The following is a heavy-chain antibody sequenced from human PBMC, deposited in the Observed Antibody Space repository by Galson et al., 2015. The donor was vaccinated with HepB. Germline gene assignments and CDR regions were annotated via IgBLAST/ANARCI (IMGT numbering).Heavy chain of an antibody. CDR3: ARDRHYRFDY. J-gene: IGHJ4*02. D-gene: IGHD3-10*01. CDR1: GYTFTVNG. V-gene: IGHV1-18*04. CDR2: ISANSGDT. Sequence: SVKVSCKASGYTFTVNGISWVRQAPGQGLEWMGWISANSGDTKYAQNLQGRVTLTRNTSTSTAYLELRSLRSDDTATYYCARDRHYRFDYWGQGTLVTVSS.